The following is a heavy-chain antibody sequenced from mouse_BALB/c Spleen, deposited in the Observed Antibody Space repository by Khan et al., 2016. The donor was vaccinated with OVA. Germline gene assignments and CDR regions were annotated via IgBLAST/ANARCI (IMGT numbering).Heavy chain of an antibody. D-gene: IGHD1-1*01. CDR2: ISCYNGST. J-gene: IGHJ3*01. CDR1: GYSFTGYY. Sequence: LVKTGASVKISCKASGYSFTGYYMNWVKQSHGKSLEWIGYISCYNGSTTYHQKFKGTATFTVDTSSSTVYMQFNSLTSEDSAVYYCARGDYYGSSSFAYWGQGTLVTVSA. CDR3: ARGDYYGSSSFAY. V-gene: IGHV1S34*01.